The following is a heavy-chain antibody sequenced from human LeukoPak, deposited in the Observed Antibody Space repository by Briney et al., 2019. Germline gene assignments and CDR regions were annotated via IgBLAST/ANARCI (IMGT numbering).Heavy chain of an antibody. J-gene: IGHJ4*02. V-gene: IGHV3-21*04. D-gene: IGHD3-3*01. CDR3: AKEKEAIFGVVGSFDY. CDR2: LSSTSSYI. Sequence: GGSLRLSCAASGFTFSTYSMNWVRQAPGKGLEWVSSLSSTSSYIYYADSVKGRFTISRDNAKNSLYLQMNSLRAEDTAVYYCAKEKEAIFGVVGSFDYWGQGTLVTVSS. CDR1: GFTFSTYS.